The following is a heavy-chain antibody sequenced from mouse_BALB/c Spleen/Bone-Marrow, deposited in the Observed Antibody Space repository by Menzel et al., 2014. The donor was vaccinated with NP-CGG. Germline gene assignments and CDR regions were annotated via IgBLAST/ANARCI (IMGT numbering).Heavy chain of an antibody. CDR2: INPDSSTI. J-gene: IGHJ2*01. CDR3: ARLYYYGNFAY. CDR1: GFDFSRYW. V-gene: IGHV4-1*02. D-gene: IGHD1-1*01. Sequence: EVQLQQSGGGLVQPGEPLKLSCAASGFDFSRYWMSWVRQAPGKGLEWIGEINPDSSTINYTPSLKDKFIISRDNAKNTLYLQMSKVRSEDTALYYRARLYYYGNFAYWGQGTTLTVSS.